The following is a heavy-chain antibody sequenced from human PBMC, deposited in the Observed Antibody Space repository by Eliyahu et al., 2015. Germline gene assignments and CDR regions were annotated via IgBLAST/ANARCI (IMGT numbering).Heavy chain of an antibody. J-gene: IGHJ3*02. CDR3: ARLWGYYSGYAFDI. V-gene: IGHV4-4*09. D-gene: IGHD3-22*01. Sequence: QVQLQESGPGLVKPSETLSXTCTVSGGXXSSSYWSWIRQPPGKGLEWIGYIYTSGNTNYNPSLKSRVTISVDTSKNQFSLKLSSVTAADTAVYYCARLWGYYSGYAFDIWGQGTMVTVSS. CDR1: GGXXSSSY. CDR2: IYTSGNT.